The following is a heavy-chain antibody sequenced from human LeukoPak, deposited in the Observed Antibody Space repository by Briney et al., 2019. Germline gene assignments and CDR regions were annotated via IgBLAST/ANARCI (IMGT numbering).Heavy chain of an antibody. CDR3: ARVVVVVAVSYYMDV. Sequence: GGSLRLSCAASGFTFSSYEMNWVRQAAGKGLEWVSYISSSGSTIYYADSVKGRFTISRDNAKNSLYLQMNSLRAEDTAVYYCARVVVVVAVSYYMDVWGKGTTVTVSS. CDR1: GFTFSSYE. D-gene: IGHD2-15*01. CDR2: ISSSGSTI. V-gene: IGHV3-48*03. J-gene: IGHJ6*03.